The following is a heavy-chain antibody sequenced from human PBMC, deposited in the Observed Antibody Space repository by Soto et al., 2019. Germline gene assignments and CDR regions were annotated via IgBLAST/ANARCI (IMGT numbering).Heavy chain of an antibody. Sequence: ASVKVSCKASGYTFTGYYMHWVRQAPGQGLEWMGWINPNSGGTNYAQKFQGWVTMTRDTSISTAYMELSRLRSDDTAVYYCAPDCCSSSCPSCSIAFDIWGQGTMVTVSS. D-gene: IGHD2-2*01. J-gene: IGHJ3*02. CDR2: INPNSGGT. CDR1: GYTFTGYY. CDR3: APDCCSSSCPSCSIAFDI. V-gene: IGHV1-2*04.